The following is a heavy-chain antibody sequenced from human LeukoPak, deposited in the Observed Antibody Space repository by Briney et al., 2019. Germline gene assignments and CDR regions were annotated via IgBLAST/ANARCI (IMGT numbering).Heavy chain of an antibody. V-gene: IGHV4-34*01. CDR2: ITYDGST. CDR1: GGSFSGYY. J-gene: IGHJ4*02. D-gene: IGHD3-3*01. CDR3: ARGLASGYPPIPFDY. Sequence: NPSETLSLTCAVYGGSFSGYYWSWIRQPPGKGLEWIGEITYDGSTNYNPSLKSRVTISVDTSKIQFSLNLSSVTAADTAIYYCARGLASGYPPIPFDYWGQGTQVTVSS.